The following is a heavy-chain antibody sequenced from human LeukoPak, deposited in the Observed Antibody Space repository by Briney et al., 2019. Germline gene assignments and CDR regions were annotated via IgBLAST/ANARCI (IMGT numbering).Heavy chain of an antibody. Sequence: SETLSLTCTVSGVSISRGSHYWSWIRQPAGKGLEWIGRIHTIGNTNYSPSLWRRVTISVDTSKNQFSLRLHSVTAADTAVYYCARDRGDYVFDYWGQGTLVTVSS. CDR3: ARDRGDYVFDY. J-gene: IGHJ4*02. CDR1: GVSISRGSHY. CDR2: IHTIGNT. V-gene: IGHV4-61*02. D-gene: IGHD4-17*01.